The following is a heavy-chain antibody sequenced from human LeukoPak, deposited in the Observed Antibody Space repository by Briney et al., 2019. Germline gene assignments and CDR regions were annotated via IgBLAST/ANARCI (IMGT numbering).Heavy chain of an antibody. Sequence: GGSLRLSCAASGLTFSSYSMNWVRQAPGKGLEWVSSISRSSSYIYYADSVKGRFSISRDNAKNSLYLQMNSLRAEDTAVYYCANSGWVIQTTDAFDIWGQGTMVTVSS. J-gene: IGHJ3*02. CDR2: ISRSSSYI. V-gene: IGHV3-21*01. CDR1: GLTFSSYS. D-gene: IGHD1/OR15-1a*01. CDR3: ANSGWVIQTTDAFDI.